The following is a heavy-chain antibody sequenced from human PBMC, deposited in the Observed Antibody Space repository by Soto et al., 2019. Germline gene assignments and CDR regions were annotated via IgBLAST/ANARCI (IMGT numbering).Heavy chain of an antibody. V-gene: IGHV3-48*04. CDR1: GFTFSSYS. D-gene: IGHD3-16*01. CDR2: ISSSSSTI. J-gene: IGHJ6*02. Sequence: GGSLRLSCAASGFTFSSYSMNWVRQAPGKGLEWVSYISSSSSTIYYADSVKGRFTISRDNSENTLYLQMNGLRAEDTAVYYCAKEEYFGSTYYYYYGMDVWGQGTTVTVSS. CDR3: AKEEYFGSTYYYYYGMDV.